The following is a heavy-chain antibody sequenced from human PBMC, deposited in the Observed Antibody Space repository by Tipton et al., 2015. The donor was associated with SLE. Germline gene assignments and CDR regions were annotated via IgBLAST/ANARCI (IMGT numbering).Heavy chain of an antibody. CDR1: GYSISSGYF. J-gene: IGHJ4*01. D-gene: IGHD2-15*01. CDR3: ARGSVVADDY. Sequence: TLSLTCSVSGYSISSGYFWGWVRQPPGKGLEWIGTIYQDGNTYYNPSLKSRVTISLDVSRNQFSLILSSVTATDTAVYYCARGSVVADDYWGQGTLVTVSS. V-gene: IGHV4-38-2*02. CDR2: IYQDGNT.